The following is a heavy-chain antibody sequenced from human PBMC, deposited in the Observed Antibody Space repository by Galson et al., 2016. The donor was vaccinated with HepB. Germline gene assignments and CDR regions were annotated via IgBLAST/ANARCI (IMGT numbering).Heavy chain of an antibody. CDR1: GFTVRNYS. CDR2: IGSSPGTV. Sequence: SLRLSCAASGFTVRNYSMNWVRQVPGKGLEWVSYIGSSPGTVYYADSVKGRFTISRDNAKNSLYLQMNSLRDEDTAVYYCARDPLGYSYALVRYFDYWGQGTLVTVSS. J-gene: IGHJ4*02. D-gene: IGHD5-18*01. CDR3: ARDPLGYSYALVRYFDY. V-gene: IGHV3-48*02.